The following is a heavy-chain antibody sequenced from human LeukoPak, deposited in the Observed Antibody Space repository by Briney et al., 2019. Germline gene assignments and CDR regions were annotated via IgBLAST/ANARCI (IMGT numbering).Heavy chain of an antibody. CDR1: GFTFKTYA. Sequence: GGSLRLSCAASGFTFKTYAMNWVRQAPGKGLEWVSSITVNGGTTYHADSVKGRFTISRDNSKNTLYLQMNSLRAEDTALYYCAKRDSTRTFDYWGQGTLVTVSS. J-gene: IGHJ4*02. CDR2: ITVNGGTT. V-gene: IGHV3-23*01. CDR3: AKRDSTRTFDY. D-gene: IGHD2-21*01.